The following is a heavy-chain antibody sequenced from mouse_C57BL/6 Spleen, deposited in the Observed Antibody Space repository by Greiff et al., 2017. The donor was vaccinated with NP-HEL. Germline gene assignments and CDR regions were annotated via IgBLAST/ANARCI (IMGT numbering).Heavy chain of an antibody. CDR1: GYSFTDYN. CDR3: AYDYDGYYYAMDY. D-gene: IGHD2-4*01. CDR2: INPNYGTI. Sequence: VQLQQSGPVPVKPGASVKISCKASGYSFTDYNMNWVKQSNGKSLGWIGVINPNYGTISYNQKFKGKATLTVDQYSSTAYMQLNSLTSEDSAVYYCAYDYDGYYYAMDYWGQGTSVTVYS. V-gene: IGHV1-39*01. J-gene: IGHJ4*01.